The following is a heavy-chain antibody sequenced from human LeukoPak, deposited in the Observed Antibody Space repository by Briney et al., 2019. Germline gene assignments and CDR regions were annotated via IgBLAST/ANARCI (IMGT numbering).Heavy chain of an antibody. V-gene: IGHV4-59*01. Sequence: PSETLSLTCTVSGGSISSYYWSWIRQPPGKGLEWIGYIYYTGTTNYNPSLKSRVTISVDTSKNQFSLKLSSVTAADTAVYYCARGDSGSYRRSFAYWGQGTLVTVSS. CDR1: GGSISSYY. D-gene: IGHD1-26*01. CDR3: ARGDSGSYRRSFAY. CDR2: IYYTGTT. J-gene: IGHJ4*02.